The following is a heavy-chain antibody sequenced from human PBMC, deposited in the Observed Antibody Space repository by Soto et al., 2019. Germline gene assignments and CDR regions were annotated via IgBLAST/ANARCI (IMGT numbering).Heavy chain of an antibody. D-gene: IGHD5-12*01. J-gene: IGHJ6*02. V-gene: IGHV4-30-4*01. CDR2: IYYSGST. CDR1: GGSISSGDYY. CDR3: ARGKWAYSGYDLGSLMRYYYYGMDV. Sequence: SETLSLTCTVSGGSISSGDYYWSWIRQPPGKGLEWIGYIYYSGSTYYNPSLKSRVTISVDTSKNQFSLKLSSVTAADTAVYYCARGKWAYSGYDLGSLMRYYYYGMDVWGQGTTVTVSS.